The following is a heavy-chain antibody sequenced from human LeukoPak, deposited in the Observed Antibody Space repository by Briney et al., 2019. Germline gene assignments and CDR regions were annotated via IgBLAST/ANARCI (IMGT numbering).Heavy chain of an antibody. CDR1: GFTFSRYA. D-gene: IGHD3-22*01. V-gene: IGHV3-74*01. CDR3: ARDLGQYYDTSDNWLDP. CDR2: INSDGINT. J-gene: IGHJ5*02. Sequence: GRSLRLSCAASGFTFSRYAMHWVRQAPGKGLVWVSRINSDGINTSYADSVKGRFTISRDNAKNTLNLQMNSLRAEDTAAYYCARDLGQYYDTSDNWLDPWGQGTLVTVSS.